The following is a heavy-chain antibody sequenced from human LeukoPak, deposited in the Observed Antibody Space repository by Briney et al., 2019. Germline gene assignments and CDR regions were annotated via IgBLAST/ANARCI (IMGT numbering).Heavy chain of an antibody. V-gene: IGHV1-2*02. CDR2: INPNSGGT. J-gene: IGHJ4*02. CDR1: GYTFTGYY. CDR3: ARDLAGYNWNDAGFDS. Sequence: GASVKVSCKASGYTFTGYYMHWVRQAPGQGLEWMGWINPNSGGTNFAQKFQGRVTMTRYTSISTAYMELSRLRSDDTAVYYCARDLAGYNWNDAGFDSWGQGTLVTVSS. D-gene: IGHD1-20*01.